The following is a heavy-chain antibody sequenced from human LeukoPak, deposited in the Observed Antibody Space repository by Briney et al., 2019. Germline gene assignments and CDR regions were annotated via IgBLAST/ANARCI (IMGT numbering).Heavy chain of an antibody. J-gene: IGHJ6*03. CDR1: GDSINTYY. D-gene: IGHD1-1*01. V-gene: IGHV4-59*01. CDR3: ARGRVSSSTWYSTYYYYFYMDV. Sequence: SETLSLTCNVSGDSINTYYWSWIRQPPGKGLEWIGYVDHTGSTNFNPSLNGRVSISRDTTKNLFSLRLRSVTAADTAVYFCARGRVSSSTWYSTYYYYFYMDVWGKGTTITVSS. CDR2: VDHTGST.